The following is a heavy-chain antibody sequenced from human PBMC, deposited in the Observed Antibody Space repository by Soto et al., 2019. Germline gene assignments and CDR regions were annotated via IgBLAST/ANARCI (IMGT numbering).Heavy chain of an antibody. CDR2: ISGSGGTT. Sequence: EVQLLESGGGLVQPGGSLRLSCVASGFTFSTYAMSWVRQAPREGLKWVSTISGSGGTTYYADSVKGRFTIARDKSKNTLYLQVNSLRAEDSAKYYCARYCSPTSCTIRYGMDVWGQGTTVTVSS. V-gene: IGHV3-23*01. CDR1: GFTFSTYA. CDR3: ARYCSPTSCTIRYGMDV. J-gene: IGHJ6*02. D-gene: IGHD2-15*01.